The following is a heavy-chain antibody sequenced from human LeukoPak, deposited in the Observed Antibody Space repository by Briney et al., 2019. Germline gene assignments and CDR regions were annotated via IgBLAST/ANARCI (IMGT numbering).Heavy chain of an antibody. J-gene: IGHJ4*02. CDR1: GFTFSSYA. V-gene: IGHV3-64*01. CDR3: ARVGDYVWGSYPLVGSNPLDY. D-gene: IGHD3-16*02. CDR2: ISSNGGST. Sequence: GGSLRLSCAASGFTFSSYAMHWVRQAPGKGLEYVSAISSNGGSTYYANSVKGRFTISRDNSKNTLYLQMGSLRAEDMAVYYCARVGDYVWGSYPLVGSNPLDYWGQGTLVTVSS.